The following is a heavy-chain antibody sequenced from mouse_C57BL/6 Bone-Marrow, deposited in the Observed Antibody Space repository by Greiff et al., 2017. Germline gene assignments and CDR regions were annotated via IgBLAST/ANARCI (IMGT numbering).Heavy chain of an antibody. CDR1: GYTFTSYW. D-gene: IGHD2-3*01. J-gene: IGHJ2*01. V-gene: IGHV1-69*01. Sequence: VKLMESGAELVMPGASVKLSCKASGYTFTSYWMHWVKQRPGQGLEWIGEIDPSDSYTNYNQKFKGKSTLTVDKSSSTAYMQLSSLTSEDSAVYYCARGLLQGYWGQGTTRTVSS. CDR2: IDPSDSYT. CDR3: ARGLLQGY.